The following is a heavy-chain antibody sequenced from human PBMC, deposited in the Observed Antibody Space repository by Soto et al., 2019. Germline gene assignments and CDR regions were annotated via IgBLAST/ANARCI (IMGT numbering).Heavy chain of an antibody. CDR1: GGCSSRYY. D-gene: IGHD2-15*01. V-gene: IGHV4-59*08. Sequence: SETRSLTCSVGGGCSSRYYWSWIRQPPGKGLEWIGYIYYSGSTNYNPSLKSRVTISVDTSKNQFSLKLCPVTAADTAVYYCASWYCGGGSCYVGAFDIWGQGTMVTVSS. J-gene: IGHJ3*02. CDR3: ASWYCGGGSCYVGAFDI. CDR2: IYYSGST.